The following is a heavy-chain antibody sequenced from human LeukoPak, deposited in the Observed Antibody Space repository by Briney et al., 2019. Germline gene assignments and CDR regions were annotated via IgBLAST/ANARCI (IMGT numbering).Heavy chain of an antibody. CDR1: GYTFTSYD. CDR2: INPSGGST. J-gene: IGHJ4*02. Sequence: GASVKVSCKASGYTFTSYDINWVRQAPGQGLEWMGIINPSGGSTSYAQKFQGRVTMTRDTSTSTVYMELSSLRSEDTAVYYCAREVLLWFGETDYFDYWGQGTLVTVSS. D-gene: IGHD3-10*01. CDR3: AREVLLWFGETDYFDY. V-gene: IGHV1-46*01.